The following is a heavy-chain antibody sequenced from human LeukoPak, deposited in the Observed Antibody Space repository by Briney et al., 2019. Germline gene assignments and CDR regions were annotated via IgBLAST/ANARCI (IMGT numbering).Heavy chain of an antibody. Sequence: SETLSLTCAVYGGSFSGYYWSWIRQPPGKGLEWIGEINHSGSTNYNPSLKSRVTISVDTSKNQFSLKLSSVTAADTAVYYRRVTIFGPWGMDVWGQGTTVTVSS. CDR3: RVTIFGPWGMDV. J-gene: IGHJ6*02. CDR1: GGSFSGYY. CDR2: INHSGST. D-gene: IGHD3-3*01. V-gene: IGHV4-34*01.